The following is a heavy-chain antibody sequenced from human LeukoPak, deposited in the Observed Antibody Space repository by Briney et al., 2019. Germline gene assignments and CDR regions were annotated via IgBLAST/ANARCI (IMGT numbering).Heavy chain of an antibody. J-gene: IGHJ5*02. CDR3: AVSNWMDP. CDR1: GFTFINAW. V-gene: IGHV3-15*05. CDR2: IKSKLDGETT. D-gene: IGHD6-19*01. Sequence: PGGSLRLSCAASGFTFINAWMTWVRQVPGKGLEWIGRIKSKLDGETTEFAAPVSGRFTISRDDSKDMMFLQMDSLKTEDTAVYYCAVSNWMDPWGQGTLVTVSS.